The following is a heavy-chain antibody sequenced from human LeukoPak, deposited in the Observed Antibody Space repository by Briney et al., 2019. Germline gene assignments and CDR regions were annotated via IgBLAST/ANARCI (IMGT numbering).Heavy chain of an antibody. J-gene: IGHJ4*02. V-gene: IGHV1-2*02. Sequence: GASVKVSCKASGYTFTGYYMHWVRQAPGQGLEWMGWINPNSGGTNYAQKFQGRVTMTRDTSISTAYMELSRPRSDDTAVYYCAREVDYYDSSDYFPLGYWGRGTLVTVSS. CDR3: AREVDYYDSSDYFPLGY. CDR2: INPNSGGT. D-gene: IGHD3-22*01. CDR1: GYTFTGYY.